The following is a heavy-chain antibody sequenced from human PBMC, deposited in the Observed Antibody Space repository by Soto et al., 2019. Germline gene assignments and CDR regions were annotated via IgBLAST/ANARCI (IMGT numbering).Heavy chain of an antibody. CDR3: STIPVDTAKKPRDYYYYYYGMDV. CDR1: GFTFSGSA. CDR2: IRSKANSYAT. J-gene: IGHJ6*02. Sequence: TGGSLRLSCAASGFTFSGSAMHWVRQASGKGLEWVGRIRSKANSYATAYAASVKGRFTISRDDSKNTAYLQMNSLKTEDTAVYYCSTIPVDTAKKPRDYYYYYYGMDVWGQGTTVTVSS. D-gene: IGHD5-18*01. V-gene: IGHV3-73*01.